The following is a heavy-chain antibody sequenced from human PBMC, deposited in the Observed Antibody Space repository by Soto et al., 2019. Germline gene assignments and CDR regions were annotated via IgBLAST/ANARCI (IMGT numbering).Heavy chain of an antibody. V-gene: IGHV3-30-3*01. Sequence: QVQLVESGGGVVQPGRSLRLSCAASGFTFSSYAMHWVRQAPGKGLEWVAVISYDGSNKYYADSVKGRFTISRDNSKNTLYQKMTSLRAEDTAVYYCARDPGGTVFAEWPYYFDFWGQGTLVPVSS. CDR2: ISYDGSNK. CDR3: ARDPGGTVFAEWPYYFDF. J-gene: IGHJ4*02. CDR1: GFTFSSYA. D-gene: IGHD3-16*01.